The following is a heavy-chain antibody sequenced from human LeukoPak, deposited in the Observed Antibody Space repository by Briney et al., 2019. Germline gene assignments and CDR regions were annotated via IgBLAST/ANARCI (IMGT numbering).Heavy chain of an antibody. Sequence: GGSLRLSCAASGFTLRSYWMNWVRQAPGKGLEWVANINQDASAKSYVDSVRGRFTISRDDAKNSLHLQTNSLRAEDTAVYYCARDLYSYGANQDDYWGQGILVTVSS. CDR1: GFTLRSYW. V-gene: IGHV3-7*01. J-gene: IGHJ4*02. CDR2: INQDASAK. D-gene: IGHD5-18*01. CDR3: ARDLYSYGANQDDY.